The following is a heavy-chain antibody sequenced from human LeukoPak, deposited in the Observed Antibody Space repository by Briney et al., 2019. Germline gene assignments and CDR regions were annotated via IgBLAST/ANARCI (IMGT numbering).Heavy chain of an antibody. D-gene: IGHD6-13*01. CDR1: GGTFSSYA. CDR2: IIPIFGTA. Sequence: ASVKVSCKASGGTFSSYAISWVRQPPGQGLEWMGGIIPIFGTANYAQKFQGRVTITADESTSTAYMELSSLRSEDTAVYYCARQGELGAFDIWGQGTMVTVSS. CDR3: ARQGELGAFDI. V-gene: IGHV1-69*13. J-gene: IGHJ3*02.